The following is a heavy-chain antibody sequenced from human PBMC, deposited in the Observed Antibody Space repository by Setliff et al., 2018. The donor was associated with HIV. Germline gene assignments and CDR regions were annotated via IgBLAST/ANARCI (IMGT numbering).Heavy chain of an antibody. CDR2: ISSTGQYV. D-gene: IGHD3-16*01. CDR1: RFNISTHT. V-gene: IGHV3-21*01. Sequence: GGSLRFSCAASRFNISTHTVNWVRQAPGKGLEWVSSISSTGQYVHYADSLQGRFTISRDNAKNTLSLQMNSLRAEDSAVYYCASRIGQGGMDVWGKGTTVTVSS. J-gene: IGHJ6*03. CDR3: ASRIGQGGMDV.